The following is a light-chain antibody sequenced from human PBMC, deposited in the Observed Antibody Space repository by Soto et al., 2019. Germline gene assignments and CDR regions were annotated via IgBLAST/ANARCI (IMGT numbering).Light chain of an antibody. CDR1: SSNIGSNY. CDR3: EAWDDSLSGPDVV. CDR2: SNN. V-gene: IGLV1-47*02. J-gene: IGLJ2*01. Sequence: QSVLTQPPSASGTPGQRVTISCSGSSSNIGSNYVYWYQQLPGTAPKLLIYSNNQRPSGVPDRFSGSKSGTSASLAISGLRSEDEADYYCEAWDDSLSGPDVVFGGGTKVTVL.